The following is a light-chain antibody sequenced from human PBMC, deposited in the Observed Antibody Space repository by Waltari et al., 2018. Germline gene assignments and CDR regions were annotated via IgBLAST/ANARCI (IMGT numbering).Light chain of an antibody. V-gene: IGKV2-28*01. J-gene: IGKJ1*01. CDR3: MQTTQTPWT. Sequence: DIVLTQSPLSLPVTPGEPASISCRSSQSLLHSNGFNYLDWFVQKPGQSPQLLIYFGSIRASGVPDRVTGSGSGTEFTLQISRVEAEDVGVYFCMQTTQTPWTFGQGTKVEI. CDR1: QSLLHSNGFNY. CDR2: FGS.